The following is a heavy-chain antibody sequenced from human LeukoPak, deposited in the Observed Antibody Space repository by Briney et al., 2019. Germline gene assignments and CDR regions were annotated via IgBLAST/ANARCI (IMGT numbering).Heavy chain of an antibody. Sequence: GASVKVSCKASGYTFTGYYMHCVRQAPGQGLEWMGWINPNSGGTNYAQKFQGRVTMTRDTSISTAYMELSRLRSDDTAVYYCARIPLGGSSWYYFDYWGQGTLVTVSS. CDR3: ARIPLGGSSWYYFDY. CDR2: INPNSGGT. CDR1: GYTFTGYY. V-gene: IGHV1-2*02. J-gene: IGHJ4*02. D-gene: IGHD6-13*01.